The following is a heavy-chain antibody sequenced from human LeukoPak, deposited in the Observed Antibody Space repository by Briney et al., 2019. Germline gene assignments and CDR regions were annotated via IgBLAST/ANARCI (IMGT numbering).Heavy chain of an antibody. CDR2: IYSGGST. V-gene: IGHV3-53*01. D-gene: IGHD6-19*01. CDR3: AKDSTEWLATVYFDY. J-gene: IGHJ4*02. Sequence: GGSLRLSCAASGFTVSSNYMRWVRQAPGKGLEWVSVIYSGGSTYYADSVKGRFTISRDNSKDTLYLQMNSLRAEDTAVYYCAKDSTEWLATVYFDYWGQGTLVTVSS. CDR1: GFTVSSNY.